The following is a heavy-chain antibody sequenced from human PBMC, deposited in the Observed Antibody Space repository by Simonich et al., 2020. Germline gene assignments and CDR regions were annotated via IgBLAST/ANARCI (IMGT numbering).Heavy chain of an antibody. CDR3: ARHAGFAFDI. CDR1: GGSISSSSYY. V-gene: IGHV4-39*01. D-gene: IGHD6-13*01. J-gene: IGHJ3*02. Sequence: QLQLQESGPGLVKPSETLSLTCTVSGGSISSSSYYWGWIRQPPGKGLEWSGSIYFRCTPSYNPTLTSRVPISVDTSKNQFSLKLSSVTAADTAVYYCARHAGFAFDIWGQGTMVTVSS. CDR2: IYFRCTP.